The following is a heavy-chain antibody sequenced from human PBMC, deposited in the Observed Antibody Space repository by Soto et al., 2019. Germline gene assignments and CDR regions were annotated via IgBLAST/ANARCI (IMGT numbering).Heavy chain of an antibody. CDR1: GDSYSISTYS. V-gene: IGHV4-30-2*01. D-gene: IGHD6-19*01. CDR2: IYQSGVT. Sequence: SETLSLTCNMSGDSYSISTYSWSWIRQPPGKALQWIGFIYQSGVTSYNPSLASRVSISLDRSNNQCSLELKSVTAADTAVYFCAGMPYTSGLRFDPWGPGTLVTVPQ. J-gene: IGHJ5*02. CDR3: AGMPYTSGLRFDP.